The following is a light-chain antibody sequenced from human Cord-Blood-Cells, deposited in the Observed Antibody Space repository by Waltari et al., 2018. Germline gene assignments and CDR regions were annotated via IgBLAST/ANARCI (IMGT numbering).Light chain of an antibody. CDR1: SSDVGGYNY. CDR2: EVS. Sequence: QSALTQPPSASGSPGQSVTISCTGTSSDVGGYNYVSWYQQHPGKAPKLMIYEVSKRPSWPPERCSRSKPANTHSLTVSGLQAEDEADYYCSSYAGSNNYVLGTGPKVTVL. J-gene: IGLJ1*01. CDR3: SSYAGSNNYV. V-gene: IGLV2-8*01.